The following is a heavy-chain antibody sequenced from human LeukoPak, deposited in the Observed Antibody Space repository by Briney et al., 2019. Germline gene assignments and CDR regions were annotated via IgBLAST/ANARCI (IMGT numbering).Heavy chain of an antibody. V-gene: IGHV3-53*01. CDR2: IYSGGST. Sequence: PGGSLRLSCAASGFTVSTNYMSWVRQAPGKGLEWVSVIYSGGSTYYADSVEGRFTISRDNSKNTLYLHMNSLRAEDTAVYYCARDPWAGKGIWGQGTMVTVSS. CDR3: ARDPWAGKGI. CDR1: GFTVSTNY. D-gene: IGHD6-19*01. J-gene: IGHJ3*02.